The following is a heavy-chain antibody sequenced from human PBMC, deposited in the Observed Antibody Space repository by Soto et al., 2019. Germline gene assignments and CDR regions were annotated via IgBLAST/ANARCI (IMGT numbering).Heavy chain of an antibody. CDR1: GFTFSSYA. J-gene: IGHJ6*02. CDR3: AKQPERITMIVVVTHYGMDV. V-gene: IGHV3-23*01. CDR2: ISGSGGST. D-gene: IGHD3-22*01. Sequence: PGGSLRLSCAASGFTFSSYAMSWVRQAPGKGLEWVSAISGSGGSTYYADSVKGRFTISRDNSKNTLYLQMNSLRAEDTAVYYCAKQPERITMIVVVTHYGMDVWGQGTTVTVSS.